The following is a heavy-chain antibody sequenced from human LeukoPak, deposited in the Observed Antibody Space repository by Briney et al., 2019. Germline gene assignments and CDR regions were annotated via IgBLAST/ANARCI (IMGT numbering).Heavy chain of an antibody. D-gene: IGHD4-17*01. V-gene: IGHV3-30*02. CDR1: GFTFSSYG. Sequence: PGGSLRLSCAASGFTFSSYGMHWVRQAPGKGLEWVAFIRYDGSNKYYADSVKGRFTISRDNSKNTLYLQMNSLRAEDTAVYYCAKGEIYGDYTPLDYWGQGTLVTVSS. CDR3: AKGEIYGDYTPLDY. J-gene: IGHJ4*02. CDR2: IRYDGSNK.